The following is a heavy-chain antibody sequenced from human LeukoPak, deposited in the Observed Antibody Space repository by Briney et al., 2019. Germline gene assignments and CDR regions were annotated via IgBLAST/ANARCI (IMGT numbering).Heavy chain of an antibody. Sequence: GGPLRLSCAASGFTFSRHWMSWVRQAPGKGLEWVANIKEDGSDKYYVDSVKGRFTISRDNAQNSVYLQMNSLRAEDTAVYYCGREEFHSADFRGQGTLVTVSS. D-gene: IGHD3-10*01. J-gene: IGHJ4*02. CDR1: GFTFSRHW. CDR3: GREEFHSADF. CDR2: IKEDGSDK. V-gene: IGHV3-7*01.